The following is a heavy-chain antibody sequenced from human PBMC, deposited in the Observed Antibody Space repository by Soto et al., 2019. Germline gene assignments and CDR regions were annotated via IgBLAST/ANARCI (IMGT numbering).Heavy chain of an antibody. CDR2: IYYSGST. J-gene: IGHJ4*02. D-gene: IGHD6-19*01. Sequence: SETLSLTCTVSGGSVSSGSYYWSWIRQPPGKGLEWIGYIYYSGSTNYNPSLKSRVTISVDTSKNQFSLKLSSVTAADTAVYYCARVHKIGGGAVAASRFDYWGQGTLVTVSS. V-gene: IGHV4-61*01. CDR1: GGSVSSGSYY. CDR3: ARVHKIGGGAVAASRFDY.